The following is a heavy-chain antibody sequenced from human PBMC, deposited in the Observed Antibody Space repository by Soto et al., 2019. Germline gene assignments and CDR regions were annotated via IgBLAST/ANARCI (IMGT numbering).Heavy chain of an antibody. CDR2: ISSRNNDM. CDR1: GFTFSSYS. CDR3: ARDVNGGFCGA. Sequence: EVQLVESGGGLVKPGGSLRLSCAASGFTFSSYSMNWVRQAPGKGLEWVSTISSRNNDMYYVDSVKGRFTISRDNARNLVYLQMNSLRADDSAVYYCARDVNGGFCGAWGQGTLVTVSS. D-gene: IGHD2-21*01. V-gene: IGHV3-21*01. J-gene: IGHJ5*02.